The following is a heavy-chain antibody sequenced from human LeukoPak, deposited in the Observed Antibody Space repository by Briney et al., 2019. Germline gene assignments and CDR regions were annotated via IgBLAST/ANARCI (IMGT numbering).Heavy chain of an antibody. CDR1: GFTFSSYG. CDR2: ISYDGSNK. V-gene: IGHV3-30*18. J-gene: IGHJ4*02. CDR3: AKDPASTYYYDFWSGLGTNFDY. D-gene: IGHD3-3*01. Sequence: GGSLRLSCAASGFTFSSYGMHWVRQAPGKGLGWVAVISYDGSNKYYADSVKGRFTISRDNSKNTLYLQMNSLRAEDTAVYYCAKDPASTYYYDFWSGLGTNFDYWGQGTLVTVSS.